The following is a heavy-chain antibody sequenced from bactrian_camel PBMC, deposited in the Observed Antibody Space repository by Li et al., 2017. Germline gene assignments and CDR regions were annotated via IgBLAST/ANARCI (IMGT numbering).Heavy chain of an antibody. Sequence: HVQLVESGGGLVQPGGSLRLSCAASGFAFNDNWMHWVRQAPGKGLEWVSSSYKGILGRYYADSVKGRFTSSRDNSKNTAYLQMDSLKSEDTALYYCTAGPRYTDEYKYWGQGTQVTVS. CDR2: SYKGILGR. D-gene: IGHD6*01. CDR3: TAGPRYTDEYKY. J-gene: IGHJ4*01. CDR1: GFAFNDNW. V-gene: IGHV3S6*01.